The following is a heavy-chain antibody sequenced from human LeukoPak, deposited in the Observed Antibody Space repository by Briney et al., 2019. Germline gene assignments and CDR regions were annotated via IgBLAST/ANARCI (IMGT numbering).Heavy chain of an antibody. D-gene: IGHD3-10*01. Sequence: SETLSLTCAVYGGSFSGYYWSWIRQSPGKGLEWIGEINHSGSTSYNPSLKSRVTISLYTSKNQFSLKLSSVTAADTAVYYCARSMVREVILSARRANWFDPWGQGTLVTVSS. CDR3: ARSMVREVILSARRANWFDP. J-gene: IGHJ5*02. CDR2: INHSGST. CDR1: GGSFSGYY. V-gene: IGHV4-34*01.